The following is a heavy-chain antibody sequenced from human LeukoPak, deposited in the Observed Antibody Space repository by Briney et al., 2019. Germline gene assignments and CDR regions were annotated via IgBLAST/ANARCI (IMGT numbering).Heavy chain of an antibody. CDR1: GGTFSSYA. J-gene: IGHJ6*03. CDR2: IIPIFGTA. V-gene: IGHV1-69*05. CDR3: ARCWVAATDYYYYYMDV. Sequence: SVKVSCKASGGTFSSYAIRWVRQAPGQGLEWMVGIIPIFGTANYAQKFQGRVTITTNESTSTAYMELSSLRSEDTAVYYCARCWVAATDYYYYYMDVWGKGTTVTVSS. D-gene: IGHD2-15*01.